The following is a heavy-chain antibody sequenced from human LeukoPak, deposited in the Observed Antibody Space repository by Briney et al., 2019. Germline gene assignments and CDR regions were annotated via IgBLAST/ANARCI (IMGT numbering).Heavy chain of an antibody. D-gene: IGHD6-6*01. CDR3: ASSSNPYYYYYMDV. CDR2: IYPGDSDT. Sequence: GESLQISCKGSGYSFTSYWIGWARQMPGKGLEGMGIIYPGDSDTRYSPSFQGQVTISADKSISTAYLQWSSLKASDTAMYYCASSSNPYYYYYMDVWGKGTTVTVSS. CDR1: GYSFTSYW. V-gene: IGHV5-51*01. J-gene: IGHJ6*03.